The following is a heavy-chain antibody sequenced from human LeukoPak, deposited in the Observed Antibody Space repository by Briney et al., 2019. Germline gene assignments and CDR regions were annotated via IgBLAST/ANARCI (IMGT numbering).Heavy chain of an antibody. D-gene: IGHD3-16*01. CDR3: ARDLRVWGTTDYYYMDV. CDR2: ISSSSSYI. CDR1: GFTFSSYS. J-gene: IGHJ6*03. V-gene: IGHV3-21*01. Sequence: PGGSLRLSCAASGFTFSSYSMNWVRQAPGKGLEWVSSISSSSSYIYYADSVKGRFTISRDNAKNSLYLQMNSLRAEDTAVYYCARDLRVWGTTDYYYMDVWGKGTTVTVSS.